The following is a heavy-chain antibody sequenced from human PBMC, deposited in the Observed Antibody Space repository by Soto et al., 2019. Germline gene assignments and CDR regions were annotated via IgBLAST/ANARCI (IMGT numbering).Heavy chain of an antibody. J-gene: IGHJ5*02. CDR1: GYGFTSYW. D-gene: IGHD6-19*01. V-gene: IGHV5-51*01. Sequence: GESLKSSCKGSGYGFTSYWIGWVRQMPGKGLEWMGIIYPGDSDTRCSPSFQGQVTISADKSISTAYLQWSSLKASDTAMYYCARLVDLAVEGFDPWGQGTLVTVSS. CDR3: ARLVDLAVEGFDP. CDR2: IYPGDSDT.